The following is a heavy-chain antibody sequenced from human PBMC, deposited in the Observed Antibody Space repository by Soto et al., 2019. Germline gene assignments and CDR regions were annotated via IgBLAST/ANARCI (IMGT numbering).Heavy chain of an antibody. J-gene: IGHJ5*02. CDR3: ARSPYSYGFVYWFDP. D-gene: IGHD5-18*01. CDR2: IYYSGST. V-gene: IGHV4-31*03. Sequence: PSETLSHTCTDSGGSISSGGYYWRWIRQHTGKGLEWIGYIYYSGSTYYNPSLKSRVTISVDTSKNQFSLKLSSVTAADTAVYYCARSPYSYGFVYWFDPWGQGTLVTVSS. CDR1: GGSISSGGYY.